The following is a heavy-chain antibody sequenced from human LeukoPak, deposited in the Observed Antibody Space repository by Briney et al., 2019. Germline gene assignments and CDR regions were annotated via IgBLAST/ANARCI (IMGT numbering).Heavy chain of an antibody. V-gene: IGHV1-18*01. Sequence: ASVKVSCKASGYTFTSYGISWVRRAPGQRLEWMGWISAYNGNTNYAQKLQGRVTMTTDTSTSTAYMELRSLRSDDTAVYYCARITMVRPPDDYWGQGTLVTVSS. CDR1: GYTFTSYG. J-gene: IGHJ4*02. D-gene: IGHD3-10*01. CDR3: ARITMVRPPDDY. CDR2: ISAYNGNT.